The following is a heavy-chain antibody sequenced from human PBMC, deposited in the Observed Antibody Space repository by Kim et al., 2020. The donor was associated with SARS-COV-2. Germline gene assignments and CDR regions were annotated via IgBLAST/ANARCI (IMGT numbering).Heavy chain of an antibody. Sequence: GGSLRLSCAASGFTFSSDAMHWVRQAPGKGLEWVAIISYDGNNKYYVDSVKGRFTISRDNSNNTLYLQMNSLIAEYTAVYYCARARWGGYGDDDYWGQGTLVTVSS. CDR1: GFTFSSDA. D-gene: IGHD5-12*01. V-gene: IGHV3-30*04. J-gene: IGHJ4*02. CDR2: ISYDGNNK. CDR3: ARARWGGYGDDDY.